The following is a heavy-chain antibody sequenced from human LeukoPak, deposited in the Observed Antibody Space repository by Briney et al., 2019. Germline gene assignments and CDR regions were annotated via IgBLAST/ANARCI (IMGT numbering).Heavy chain of an antibody. CDR1: GFTVSSNY. J-gene: IGHJ4*02. Sequence: GGSLRLSCAASGFTVSSNYMSWVRQAPGKGLEWVSSIYSGGSTYYADSVKGRFTISRDNSKNTVYRQMNSLRAEDTAVYYCAKIVAGLDYWGQGTLVTVSS. D-gene: IGHD2-15*01. CDR2: IYSGGST. CDR3: AKIVAGLDY. V-gene: IGHV3-53*01.